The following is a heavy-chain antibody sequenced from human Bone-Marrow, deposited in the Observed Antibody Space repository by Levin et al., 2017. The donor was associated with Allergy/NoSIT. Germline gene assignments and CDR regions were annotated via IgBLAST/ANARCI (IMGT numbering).Heavy chain of an antibody. V-gene: IGHV3-21*01. CDR1: GFTFSSYS. CDR2: ISSSSSYI. J-gene: IGHJ4*02. Sequence: GESLKISCAASGFTFSSYSMNWVRQAPGKGLEWVSSISSSSSYIYYADSVKGRFTISRDNAKNSLYLQMNSLRAEDTAVYYCARQGPYGDYVGRFDYWGQGTLVTVSS. D-gene: IGHD4-17*01. CDR3: ARQGPYGDYVGRFDY.